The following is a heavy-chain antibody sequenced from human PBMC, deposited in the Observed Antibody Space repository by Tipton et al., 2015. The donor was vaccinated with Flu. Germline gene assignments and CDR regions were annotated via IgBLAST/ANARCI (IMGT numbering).Heavy chain of an antibody. CDR2: IFVGGGT. CDR3: EREQSGSQSHLVA. V-gene: IGHV4-4*07. J-gene: IGHJ5*01. CDR1: GYSISSNY. Sequence: TLSLTCTVSGYSISSNYWDWIRQPAGKELEWIGRIFVGGGTNYNPSLRGRVSMSADTYKNEISLRLTSVTAADTAVYYCEREQSGSQSHLVAWGHGTLVTVSS. D-gene: IGHD1-26*01.